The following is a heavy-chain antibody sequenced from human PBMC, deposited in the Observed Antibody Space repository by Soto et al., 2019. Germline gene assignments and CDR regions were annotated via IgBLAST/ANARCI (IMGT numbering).Heavy chain of an antibody. D-gene: IGHD6-6*01. CDR1: GYIFASYW. V-gene: IGHV5-51*01. CDR3: ARTRSFTLGFYYDGMDV. Sequence: GESLKISCHGSGYIFASYWIGWVRQMPGKDLEWMGIIYPGDPDTRYSPSFQGQVTISADKSLRTAYLQWTSLKASDTALYYCARTRSFTLGFYYDGMDVWGQGTTVTVSS. CDR2: IYPGDPDT. J-gene: IGHJ6*02.